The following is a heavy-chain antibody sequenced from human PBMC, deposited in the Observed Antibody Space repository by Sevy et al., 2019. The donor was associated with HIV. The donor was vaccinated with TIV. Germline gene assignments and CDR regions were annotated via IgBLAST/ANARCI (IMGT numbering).Heavy chain of an antibody. CDR3: ATNTNYYDNSGRTPPQFQH. CDR2: ITSSNSAR. Sequence: GGSLRLSCAASGFTFNVYDMNWVRQAPGKGLEWVSHITSSNSARYYADSVKGRFTISRDNAKNSLYLQMNSLRDEDTAVYYCATNTNYYDNSGRTPPQFQHWGQGTLVTVSS. J-gene: IGHJ1*01. CDR1: GFTFNVYD. D-gene: IGHD3-22*01. V-gene: IGHV3-48*02.